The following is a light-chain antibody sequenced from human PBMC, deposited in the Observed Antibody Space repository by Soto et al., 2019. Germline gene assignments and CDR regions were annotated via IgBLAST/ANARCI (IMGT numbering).Light chain of an antibody. J-gene: IGLJ1*01. CDR3: SSYTTSTTPSYV. V-gene: IGLV2-14*01. Sequence: HSVLTQPASVSGSPGQSITISCTGTSSDVGGYNSVSWYQQHPGKAPKLMIYGVSSRPSGVSNRFSGSKSGNTASLTISGLQTEDEADYYCSSYTTSTTPSYVFGTGTQLTVL. CDR2: GVS. CDR1: SSDVGGYNS.